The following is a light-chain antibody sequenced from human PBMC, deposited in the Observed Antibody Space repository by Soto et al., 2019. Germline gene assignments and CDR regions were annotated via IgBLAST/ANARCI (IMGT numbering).Light chain of an antibody. V-gene: IGLV2-8*01. CDR1: SSDIGSYNY. CDR2: EVS. Sequence: QSVLTQPPSASGSPGQSVTISCTGTSSDIGSYNYVSWYQQHPGKAPKLMIYEVSKRPSGVPDRFSGSNSRNTASLTVSGLQAEDESDYYCSSYAGSNTYVVFGGGTKLTVL. CDR3: SSYAGSNTYVV. J-gene: IGLJ2*01.